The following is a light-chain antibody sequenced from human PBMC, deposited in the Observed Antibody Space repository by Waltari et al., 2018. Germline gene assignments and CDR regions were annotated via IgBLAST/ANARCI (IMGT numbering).Light chain of an antibody. J-gene: IGLJ3*02. CDR1: TSDVRSYNS. Sequence: QSALTQPRSVSGSLGQSVTISCPGRTSDVRSYNSVSWYQQHPGKAPQLLIYDVTKRPSGVPDRFGGSRSGDTASLTISGLLAEDESDYFCCSYAGSSTWVFGGGTRVTVL. CDR2: DVT. V-gene: IGLV2-11*01. CDR3: CSYAGSSTWV.